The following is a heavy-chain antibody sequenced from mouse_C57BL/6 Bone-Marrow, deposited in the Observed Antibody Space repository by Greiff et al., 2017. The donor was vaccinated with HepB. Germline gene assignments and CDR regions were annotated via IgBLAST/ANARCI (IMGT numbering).Heavy chain of an antibody. V-gene: IGHV5-4*01. D-gene: IGHD3-2*02. CDR2: ISDGGSYT. CDR1: GFTFSSYA. Sequence: EVQGVESGGGLVKPGGSLKLSCAASGFTFSSYAMSWVRQTPEKRLEWVATISDGGSYTYYPDNVKGRFTISRDNAKNNLYLQMSHLKSEDTAMYYCARARDSSGYSQFAYWGQGTLVTVSA. CDR3: ARARDSSGYSQFAY. J-gene: IGHJ3*01.